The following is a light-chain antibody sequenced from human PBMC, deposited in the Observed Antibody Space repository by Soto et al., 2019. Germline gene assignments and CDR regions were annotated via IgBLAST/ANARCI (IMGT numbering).Light chain of an antibody. CDR3: SSYSSTTSYV. V-gene: IGLV2-14*01. CDR2: DVS. J-gene: IGLJ1*01. Sequence: QLVLTQPASVSGSPGQSITISCTGTTSDIGGYDFVSWFQQHPGKAPRLMIYDVSNRPSGVSDRFSGSKSGSTASLTISGLQAEDEADYYCSSYSSTTSYVFGPGTKLTVL. CDR1: TSDIGGYDF.